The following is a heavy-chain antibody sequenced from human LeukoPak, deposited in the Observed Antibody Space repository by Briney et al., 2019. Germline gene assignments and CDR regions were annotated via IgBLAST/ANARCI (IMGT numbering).Heavy chain of an antibody. CDR2: IYYSGST. D-gene: IGHD6-13*01. CDR3: ARLPGLAAAGWFDP. Sequence: GSLRLSCAASGFTFSSYAMSWIRQPPGKGLEWIGSIYYSGSTYYNPSLKSRVTISVDTSKNQFSLKLSSVTAADTAVYYCARLPGLAAAGWFDPWGQGTLVTVSS. V-gene: IGHV4-39*01. CDR1: GFTFSSYA. J-gene: IGHJ5*02.